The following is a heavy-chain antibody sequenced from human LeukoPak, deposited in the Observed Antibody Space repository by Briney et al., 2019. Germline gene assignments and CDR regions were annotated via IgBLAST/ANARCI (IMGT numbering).Heavy chain of an antibody. V-gene: IGHV4-4*02. CDR2: IYHSGST. CDR3: ARGYSSSWYLAFDDY. D-gene: IGHD6-13*01. J-gene: IGHJ4*02. Sequence: SGTLSLTCAVSGGSISSSNWWSWVRQPPGKGLEWIGEIYHSGSTNYNPSLKSRVTISVDKSKNQFSLKLSSVTAADTAVYYCARGYSSSWYLAFDDYWGQGTLVTVSS. CDR1: GGSISSSNW.